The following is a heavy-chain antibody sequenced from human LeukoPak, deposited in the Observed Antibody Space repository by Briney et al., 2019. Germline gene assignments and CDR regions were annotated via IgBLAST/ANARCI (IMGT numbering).Heavy chain of an antibody. Sequence: ETLSLTCAVYGGSFSGYYWSWVRQAPGKGLEWVSAISGSGGSTYYADSVKGRFTISRDNSKNTLYLQMNSLRAEDTAVYYCAKARIYDSSGYYPDFDYWGQGTLVTVSS. CDR3: AKARIYDSSGYYPDFDY. J-gene: IGHJ4*02. CDR2: ISGSGGST. D-gene: IGHD3-22*01. V-gene: IGHV3-23*01. CDR1: GGSFSGYY.